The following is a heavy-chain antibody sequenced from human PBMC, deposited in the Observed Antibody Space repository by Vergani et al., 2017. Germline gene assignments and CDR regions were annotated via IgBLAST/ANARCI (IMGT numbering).Heavy chain of an antibody. D-gene: IGHD3-22*01. CDR3: AREGYYYGSSGYFTXVDY. V-gene: IGHV3-48*04. CDR2: ISSSSSTI. CDR1: GFTFSTYT. Sequence: EVQLVESGGGLVQPGGSLRLSCAASGFTFSTYTINWVRQAPGKGRLFVSSISSSSSTIYYADSVKGRFTISRDNAKNSLYLQMNSLRAEDTAVYYCAREGYYYGSSGYFTXVDYWGQGTLVTVSS. J-gene: IGHJ4*02.